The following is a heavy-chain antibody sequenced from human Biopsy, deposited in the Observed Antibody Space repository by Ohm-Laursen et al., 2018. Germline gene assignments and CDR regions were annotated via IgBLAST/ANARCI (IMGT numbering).Heavy chain of an antibody. CDR1: GASISSAAYH. D-gene: IGHD6-19*01. CDR3: AGATAGTALYDP. CDR2: ISHSGST. V-gene: IGHV4-31*01. J-gene: IGHJ5*02. Sequence: SQSLSRTCTVSGASISSAAYHWSWIRQLPGKGLEWIWYISHSGSTSYNTSLWSMATISTDTSTNQYFLKLRSATTADTAMYYCAGATAGTALYDPWGQGILVTVSS.